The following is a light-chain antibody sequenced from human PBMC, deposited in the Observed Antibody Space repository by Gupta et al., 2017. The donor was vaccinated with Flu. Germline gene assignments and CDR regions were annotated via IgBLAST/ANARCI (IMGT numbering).Light chain of an antibody. CDR3: AAWDDSRNGVV. J-gene: IGLJ2*01. CDR1: SSNPGSNT. V-gene: IGLV1-44*01. Sequence: QSVLTQPPSASGTPGQRVTISCSGSSSNPGSNTVTWYQQPPGTAPNLLIYSNNRRPSVVPDRFSGSKYGTSAALAISGLQAEDAADYYCAAWDDSRNGVVFGGGTKLTVL. CDR2: SNN.